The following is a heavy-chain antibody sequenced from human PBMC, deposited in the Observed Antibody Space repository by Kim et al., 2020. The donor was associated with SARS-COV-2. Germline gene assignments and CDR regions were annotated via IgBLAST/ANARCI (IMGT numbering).Heavy chain of an antibody. J-gene: IGHJ2*01. V-gene: IGHV4-59*08. CDR2: IYHSGST. Sequence: SETLSLTCTVSGGSISSYYWNWIRQPPGRGLEWIGYIYHSGSTNYNPSLKSLVTMSVDTSKNQVSLKLSSVTAADTAIYYCARRDGGSSWKYWYFDLWGRGTLVTVSS. CDR1: GGSISSYY. D-gene: IGHD6-13*01. CDR3: ARRDGGSSWKYWYFDL.